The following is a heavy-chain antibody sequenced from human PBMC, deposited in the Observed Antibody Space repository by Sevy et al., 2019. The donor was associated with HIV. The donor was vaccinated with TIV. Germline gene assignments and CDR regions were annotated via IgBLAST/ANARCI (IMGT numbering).Heavy chain of an antibody. CDR2: ISYDASNK. CDR1: GFTFSNYG. D-gene: IGHD3-3*01. J-gene: IGHJ3*02. CDR3: ANDPVFGLLIHKGQDSFHI. V-gene: IGHV3-30*18. Sequence: GGSLRLSCEASGFTFSNYGMHWVRQAPGKGLEWVALISYDASNKYYGDSINGRFTISRDNSKNTLYLQMNSLRGEDTAVYYCANDPVFGLLIHKGQDSFHISGQRTLVTVSS.